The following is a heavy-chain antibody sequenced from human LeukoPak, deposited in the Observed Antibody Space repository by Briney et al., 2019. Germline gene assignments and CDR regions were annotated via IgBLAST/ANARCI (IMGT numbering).Heavy chain of an antibody. V-gene: IGHV4-30-2*01. CDR1: GGSISSGGYS. D-gene: IGHD3-9*01. CDR3: ARGSTYYDILTYDYYYYGMDV. J-gene: IGHJ6*02. CDR2: IYHSGST. Sequence: PSETLSLTCAVSGGSISSGGYSWSWIRQPPGKGLEWIGYIYHSGSTYYNPSLKSRVTISVDRSKNQFSLKLSSVTAADTAVYYCARGSTYYDILTYDYYYYGMDVWGQGTTVTVSS.